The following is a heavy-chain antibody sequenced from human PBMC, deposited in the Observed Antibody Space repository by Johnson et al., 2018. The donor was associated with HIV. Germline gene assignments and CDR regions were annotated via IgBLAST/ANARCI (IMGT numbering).Heavy chain of an antibody. J-gene: IGHJ3*02. CDR2: IYSGGST. CDR3: AREATYYDYVWGSYAFDI. CDR1: GFTVSSNY. V-gene: IGHV3-53*01. Sequence: VQLVESGGGLIQPGGSLRLSCAGSGFTVSSNYMSWVRQAPGKGLEWVSVIYSGGSTYYADSAKGRFTISRDNSKNTLYLQMNSLRAEDTAVYYCAREATYYDYVWGSYAFDIWGQGTMVTVSS. D-gene: IGHD3-16*01.